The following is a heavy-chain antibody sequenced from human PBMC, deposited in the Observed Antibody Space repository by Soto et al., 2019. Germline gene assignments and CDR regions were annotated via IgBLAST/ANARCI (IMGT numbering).Heavy chain of an antibody. D-gene: IGHD1-26*01. Sequence: ASVKVSCKASGYTFTSYYMHWVRQAPGQGLEWMGIINPSGGSTSYAQKFQGRVTMTRDTSTSTVYMELSSLRSEDTAVYYCARDHREVGADLTLAGDAFDIWGQGTMVTVSS. CDR1: GYTFTSYY. CDR2: INPSGGST. V-gene: IGHV1-46*01. J-gene: IGHJ3*02. CDR3: ARDHREVGADLTLAGDAFDI.